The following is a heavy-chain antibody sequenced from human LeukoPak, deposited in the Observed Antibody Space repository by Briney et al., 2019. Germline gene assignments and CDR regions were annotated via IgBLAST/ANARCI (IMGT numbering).Heavy chain of an antibody. J-gene: IGHJ6*03. CDR3: AKDFMHYGSGRPYYMDV. CDR2: ISSSGSTI. V-gene: IGHV3-11*01. D-gene: IGHD3-10*01. Sequence: PGGSLRLSCAASGFTFSDYYMSWIRQAPGKGLEWVSYISSSGSTIYYADSVKGRFTISRDNAKNSLFLQMNSLRIEDTAMYYCAKDFMHYGSGRPYYMDVWGEGTTVIISS. CDR1: GFTFSDYY.